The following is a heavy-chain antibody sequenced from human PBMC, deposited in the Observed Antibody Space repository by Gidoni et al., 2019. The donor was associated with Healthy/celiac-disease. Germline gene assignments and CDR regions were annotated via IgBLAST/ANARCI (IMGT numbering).Heavy chain of an antibody. CDR1: GYTLTELS. V-gene: IGHV1-24*01. D-gene: IGHD3-22*01. Sequence: QVQLVQSGADVKKPGASVKVSCKVSGYTLTELSMHWVRQAPGKGLEWMGGFDPEDGEAIYAKKFQGRVTMTEETSTDTAYMEQGSLRSEDAAVYYCATDMMIGPPLFDYWGQGTLVTVSS. CDR3: ATDMMIGPPLFDY. CDR2: FDPEDGEA. J-gene: IGHJ4*02.